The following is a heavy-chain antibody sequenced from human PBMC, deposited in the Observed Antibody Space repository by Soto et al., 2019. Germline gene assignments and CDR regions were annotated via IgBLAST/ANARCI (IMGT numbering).Heavy chain of an antibody. CDR2: MNPNSGNT. CDR3: ASLLATGDPDFDY. CDR1: GYTFTSYD. J-gene: IGHJ4*02. Sequence: ASVKVSCKASGYTFTSYDINWVRQATGQGLEWMGWMNPNSGNTGYAQKFQGRVTMTRNTSISTAYMELSSLRSEDTAVYYCASLLATGDPDFDYWGQGTQVTVSS. V-gene: IGHV1-8*01. D-gene: IGHD2-21*01.